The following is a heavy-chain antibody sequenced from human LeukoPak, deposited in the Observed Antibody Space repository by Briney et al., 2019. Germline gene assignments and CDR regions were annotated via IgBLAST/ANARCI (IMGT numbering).Heavy chain of an antibody. J-gene: IGHJ6*02. CDR2: IYYSGST. V-gene: IGHV4-39*07. D-gene: IGHD1-26*01. CDR3: ARRSLVRTVGYYYGMDV. Sequence: SETLSLTCTVSGGSISSSSYYWGWIRQPPGKGLEWIGSIYYSGSTYYNPSLKSRVTISVDTSKNQFSLKLSSVTAADTAVYYCARRSLVRTVGYYYGMDVWGQGTTVTVSS. CDR1: GGSISSSSYY.